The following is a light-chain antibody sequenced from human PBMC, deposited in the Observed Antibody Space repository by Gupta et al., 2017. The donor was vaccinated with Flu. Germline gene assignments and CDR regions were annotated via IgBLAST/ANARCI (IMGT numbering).Light chain of an antibody. CDR3: QRYDSWPPIFT. V-gene: IGKV3-15*01. Sequence: EIVMTQSPATLSVSPGERATLSCRASQSVSSSLAWYQQKPGQAPRLLIYGASSRATGIPARFSGGGSGTEFTLTISSLQSEDFAIYYCQRYDSWPPIFTFGPGTKVNIK. J-gene: IGKJ3*01. CDR2: GAS. CDR1: QSVSSS.